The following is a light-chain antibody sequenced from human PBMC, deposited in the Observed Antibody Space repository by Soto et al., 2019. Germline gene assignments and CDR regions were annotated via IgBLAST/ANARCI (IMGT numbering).Light chain of an antibody. CDR1: QSISSN. Sequence: EIVMTQSPATLSVSPGERATLSCRASQSISSNLVWYQQKSGQAPRLLIYGASTRATGIPDRFSGSGSGTDFTLTISSLQSADFAVYYCQQYNNWPPTWTFGQGTKVDIK. CDR2: GAS. CDR3: QQYNNWPPTWT. J-gene: IGKJ1*01. V-gene: IGKV3D-15*01.